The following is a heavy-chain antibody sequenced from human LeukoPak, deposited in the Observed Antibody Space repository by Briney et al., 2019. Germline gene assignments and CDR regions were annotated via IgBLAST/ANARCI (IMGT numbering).Heavy chain of an antibody. CDR3: ARQPVMWYAFDI. D-gene: IGHD1-14*01. CDR2: IYSGGST. Sequence: GGSLRLSCAASGFTVSSNYMSWVRQAPGKGLEWVSVIYSGGSTYYADSVKGRFTISRDNSKNTLYLQMNSLRAEDTAVYYCARQPVMWYAFDIWGKGTTVTVSS. V-gene: IGHV3-53*01. CDR1: GFTVSSNY. J-gene: IGHJ6*04.